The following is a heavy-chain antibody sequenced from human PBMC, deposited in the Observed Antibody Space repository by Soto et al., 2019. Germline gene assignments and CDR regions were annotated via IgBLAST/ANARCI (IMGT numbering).Heavy chain of an antibody. CDR1: GFSFSGYA. CDR3: AKVVGDGSGGFYYYYGMDV. D-gene: IGHD3-10*01. CDR2: ISGGGGST. Sequence: EVQVLESGGGLVQPGGSLRLSCAASGFSFSGYAMSWVRQAPGRGLEWLSAISGGGGSTYYADSVKGRFTISRDNSKNTLYLQMNSLRAEDTALYYCAKVVGDGSGGFYYYYGMDVWGQGTTLTVSS. J-gene: IGHJ6*02. V-gene: IGHV3-23*01.